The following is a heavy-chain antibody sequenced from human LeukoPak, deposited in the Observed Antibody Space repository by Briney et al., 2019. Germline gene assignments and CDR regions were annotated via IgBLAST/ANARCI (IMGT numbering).Heavy chain of an antibody. V-gene: IGHV3-23*01. CDR2: ISGSGGST. CDR3: AKDPKEPQLTAMPTYYYNYGMDV. D-gene: IGHD5-18*01. CDR1: GFTFSSYA. J-gene: IGHJ6*02. Sequence: PGGSLRLSCAASGFTFSSYAMSWVRQAPGKGLEWVSAISGSGGSTYYADSVKGRFTISRDNSKNTLYLQMNSLRAEDTAVYYCAKDPKEPQLTAMPTYYYNYGMDVWGQGTTVTVSS.